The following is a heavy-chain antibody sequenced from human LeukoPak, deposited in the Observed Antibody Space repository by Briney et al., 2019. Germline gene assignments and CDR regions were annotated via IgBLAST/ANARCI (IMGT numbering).Heavy chain of an antibody. CDR2: INHSGST. CDR1: GGSFSGYY. V-gene: IGHV4-34*01. D-gene: IGHD3-10*01. J-gene: IGHJ5*02. CDR3: ASRRMVRGVIITKGWVDP. Sequence: SETLSLTCAVYGGSFSGYYWSWIRQPPGKGLEWIGEINHSGSTNYNPSLKSRVTISVDTSKNQFSLKLSSVTAADTAVYYCASRRMVRGVIITKGWVDPWGQGTLVTGFS.